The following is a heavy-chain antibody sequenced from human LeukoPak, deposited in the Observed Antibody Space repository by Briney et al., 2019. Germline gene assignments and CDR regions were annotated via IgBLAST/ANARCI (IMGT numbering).Heavy chain of an antibody. Sequence: SVKVSCKASGGTFSSYAISWVRQAPGQGLEWMGGIIPIFGTANYAQKFQGRVTITTDESTNTAYMELSSLRSEDTAVFYCARDSRSSSSAYFFDYWGQGTLVTVSS. CDR1: GGTFSSYA. D-gene: IGHD6-6*01. CDR2: IIPIFGTA. CDR3: ARDSRSSSSAYFFDY. V-gene: IGHV1-69*05. J-gene: IGHJ4*02.